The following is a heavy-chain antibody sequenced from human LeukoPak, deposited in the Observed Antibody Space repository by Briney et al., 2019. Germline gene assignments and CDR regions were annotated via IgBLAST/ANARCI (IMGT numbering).Heavy chain of an antibody. CDR2: IKTDGSSR. CDR3: ARGDGVVMKY. J-gene: IGHJ4*02. CDR1: GDSW. Sequence: PGGSLRLSCEGSGDSWMHWVRQVPGKGLVWVSRIKTDGSSRRYADAVKGRFTISSDNAENMLYLQMNSLRAEDTAVYYCARGDGVVMKYWGQGTLVTVSS. D-gene: IGHD3-3*01. V-gene: IGHV3-74*01.